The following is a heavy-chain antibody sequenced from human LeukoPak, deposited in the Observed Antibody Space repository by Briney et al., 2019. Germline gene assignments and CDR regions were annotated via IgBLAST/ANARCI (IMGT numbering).Heavy chain of an antibody. Sequence: GGSLRLSCAASEFTFSDYYMSWIRQAPGKGLEWVAYISTSGSTIYYADSVKGRFTISRDNAKNSLYLQMNSLRAEDTAIYYCARDGTADHGDYKEYFHQWGQGTLVTVSS. J-gene: IGHJ1*01. CDR3: ARDGTADHGDYKEYFHQ. D-gene: IGHD4-17*01. CDR1: EFTFSDYY. CDR2: ISTSGSTI. V-gene: IGHV3-11*04.